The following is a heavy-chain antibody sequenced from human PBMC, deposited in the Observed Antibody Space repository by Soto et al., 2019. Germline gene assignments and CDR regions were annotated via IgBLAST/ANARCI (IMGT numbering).Heavy chain of an antibody. CDR3: ATPQGDLDL. Sequence: PSQTLSLNCAISGDSVSSNSAAWNWIRQSPSRGLEWLGRTYYRSKWYNEYAVSVKSRITINPDTSKNQFFLQVNSVTPEDTAVYDCATPQGDLDLWGQGTLVTVSS. J-gene: IGHJ5*02. CDR1: GDSVSSNSAA. CDR2: TYYRSKWYN. V-gene: IGHV6-1*01.